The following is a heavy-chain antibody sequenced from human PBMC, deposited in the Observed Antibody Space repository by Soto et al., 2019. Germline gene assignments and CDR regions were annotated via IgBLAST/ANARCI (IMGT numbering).Heavy chain of an antibody. CDR1: GGSISSGGYY. D-gene: IGHD5-12*01. Sequence: SETLSLTCTVSGGSISSGGYYWSWIRQHPGKGLEWIGYIYYSGSTYYNPSLKSRVTISVDTSKNQFSLKLSSVTAADTAVYYCARFKWMYMDVWGKGTMFTVSS. CDR2: IYYSGST. CDR3: ARFKWMYMDV. J-gene: IGHJ6*03. V-gene: IGHV4-31*03.